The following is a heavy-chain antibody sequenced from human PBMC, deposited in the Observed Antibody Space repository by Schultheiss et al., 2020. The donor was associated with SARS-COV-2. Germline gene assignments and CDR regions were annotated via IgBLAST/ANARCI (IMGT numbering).Heavy chain of an antibody. D-gene: IGHD4-17*01. CDR2: IVVGSGNT. V-gene: IGHV1-58*02. Sequence: SVKVSCKASGFTFTSSAMQWVRQARGQRLEWIGWIVVGSGNTNYAQKFQERVTITRDMSTSTAYMELSSLRSEDTAVYYCARARYGDYDLFFDYWGQGTLVTVSS. CDR1: GFTFTSSA. J-gene: IGHJ4*02. CDR3: ARARYGDYDLFFDY.